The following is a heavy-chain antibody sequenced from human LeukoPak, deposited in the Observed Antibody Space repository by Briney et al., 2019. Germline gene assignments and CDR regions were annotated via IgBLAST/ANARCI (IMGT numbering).Heavy chain of an antibody. Sequence: GGSLRLSCAASGFTLSNYWMSWVRQAPGKGLEWVANIKQDESEKYYVDSVKGRFTISRDNAKNSLYLQMNSLRAEDTAVYYCARDEIDSYYVYWGQGTLVTVSS. V-gene: IGHV3-7*01. J-gene: IGHJ4*02. CDR1: GFTLSNYW. CDR3: ARDEIDSYYVY. CDR2: IKQDESEK. D-gene: IGHD3-10*01.